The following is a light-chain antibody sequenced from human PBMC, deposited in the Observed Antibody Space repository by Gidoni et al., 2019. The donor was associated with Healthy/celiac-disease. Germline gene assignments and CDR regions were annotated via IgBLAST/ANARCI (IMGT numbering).Light chain of an antibody. Sequence: LSFSPVDRATTPSIASQSVSSSYLAWYQQKPGQAPRLLIYGASSRATGIPARFSGSGSGTDFTLTISRLEPEDFAVYYCQQCGSSPLTFGQGTKLEIK. CDR3: QQCGSSPLT. J-gene: IGKJ2*01. V-gene: IGKV3-20*01. CDR2: GAS. CDR1: QSVSSSY.